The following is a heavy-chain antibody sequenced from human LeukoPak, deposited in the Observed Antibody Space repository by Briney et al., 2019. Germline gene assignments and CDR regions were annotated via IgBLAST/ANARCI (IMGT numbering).Heavy chain of an antibody. CDR1: RFTFSTYW. V-gene: IGHV3-74*01. CDR3: ARYLVSGSYYSDSAAAFDY. Sequence: GGSLRLSCAASRFTFSTYWVHWVRQAPGKGLVWVSRINSDGSSTGYADSVKGRFTIFRDNAKNTLYLQMNSLRAEDTALYYCARYLVSGSYYSDSAAAFDYWGQGTLVTVSS. D-gene: IGHD3-10*01. J-gene: IGHJ4*02. CDR2: INSDGSST.